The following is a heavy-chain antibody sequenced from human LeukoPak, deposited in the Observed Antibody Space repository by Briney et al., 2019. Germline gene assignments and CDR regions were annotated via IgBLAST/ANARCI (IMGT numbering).Heavy chain of an antibody. V-gene: IGHV7-4-1*02. J-gene: IGHJ4*02. CDR3: ARVRDGYNPRLRILEYYFDY. CDR1: GYTFTRYA. D-gene: IGHD5-24*01. CDR2: INTNIGNP. Sequence: GASVKVSCKASGYTFTRYAVSWVRQAPGQGLEWMGWINTNIGNPTYAQGFTGRFVFSLDTSVSTAYLQISSLKAEDTAVYFCARVRDGYNPRLRILEYYFDYWGQGTLVTVSS.